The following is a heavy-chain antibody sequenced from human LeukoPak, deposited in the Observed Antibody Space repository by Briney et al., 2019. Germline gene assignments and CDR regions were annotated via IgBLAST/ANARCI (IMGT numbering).Heavy chain of an antibody. CDR3: ATRTSGSYYASSDY. CDR2: IYSGGTT. Sequence: GGSLRLSCAASGFTVSSNYMSWVRQAPGKGLEWVSVIYSGGTTYYADSVKGRFTISRDNSENTLYLQMNSLRAEDTAVYYCATRTSGSYYASSDYWGQGTLVTVSS. CDR1: GFTVSSNY. D-gene: IGHD1-26*01. J-gene: IGHJ4*02. V-gene: IGHV3-53*01.